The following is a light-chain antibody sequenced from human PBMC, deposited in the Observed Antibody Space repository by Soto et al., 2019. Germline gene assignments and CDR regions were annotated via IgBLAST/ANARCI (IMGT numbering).Light chain of an antibody. CDR3: CLYIGATTYV. CDR2: EGH. J-gene: IGLJ1*01. CDR1: SGFGGSFSL. Sequence: SVLAQPASVSGSPGQSITISCTGTSGFGGSFSLVSWYQQHPGKAPKVMISEGHRRPSGVPDRYSGSTSVNSASLTISGLQADDEADYYCCLYIGATTYVFGTGTKGTVL. V-gene: IGLV2-23*01.